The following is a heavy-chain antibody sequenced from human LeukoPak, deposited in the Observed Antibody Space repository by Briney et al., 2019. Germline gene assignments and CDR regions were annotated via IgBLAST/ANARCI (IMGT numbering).Heavy chain of an antibody. CDR1: GFTFSDYD. D-gene: IGHD3-16*01. Sequence: GGSLRLSCSASGFTFSDYDMNWVRQAPGKGLEWVSSISGLSTHIYYGDSVKGRFSISRDNAKNSVYLQMSSLGVEDTAIYYCGRAFPPLRTSSAGDLWGQGILVTVSS. CDR2: ISGLSTHI. J-gene: IGHJ4*02. V-gene: IGHV3-69-1*02. CDR3: GRAFPPLRTSSAGDL.